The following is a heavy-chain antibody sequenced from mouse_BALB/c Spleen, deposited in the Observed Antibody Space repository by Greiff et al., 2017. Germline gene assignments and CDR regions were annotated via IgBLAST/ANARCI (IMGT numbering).Heavy chain of an antibody. J-gene: IGHJ1*01. V-gene: IGHV3-8*02. Sequence: EVQVVESGPSLVKPSQTLSLPCSVTGDSITSGYWNWIRKFPGNKLEYMGYISYSGSTYYNPSLKSRISITRDTSKNQYYLQLNSVTTEDTATYYCARSSTAYWYFDVWGAGTTVTVSS. D-gene: IGHD1-2*01. CDR1: GDSITSGY. CDR3: ARSSTAYWYFDV. CDR2: ISYSGST.